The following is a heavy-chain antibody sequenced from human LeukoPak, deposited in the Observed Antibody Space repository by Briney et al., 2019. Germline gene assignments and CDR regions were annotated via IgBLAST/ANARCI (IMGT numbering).Heavy chain of an antibody. V-gene: IGHV3-7*01. D-gene: IGHD1-26*01. CDR3: ATDRSVGATYRFDH. Sequence: PGGSLRLSCAASGFTFSIYWMTWVRQAPGKGLEWVANIKQDGSEKYYVDSVKGRFTTSRDNAKNSLFLQMNSLRAEDTAVYYCATDRSVGATYRFDHWGQGTLVTVSS. CDR1: GFTFSIYW. CDR2: IKQDGSEK. J-gene: IGHJ4*02.